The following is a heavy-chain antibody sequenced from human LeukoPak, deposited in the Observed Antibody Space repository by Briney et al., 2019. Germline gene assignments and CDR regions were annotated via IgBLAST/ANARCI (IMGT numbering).Heavy chain of an antibody. V-gene: IGHV3-15*01. D-gene: IGHD3-16*01. Sequence: GGSLRLSCAASGFSFNNAWMSWVRQAPGKGLEWVGRIKSKTDGGTTDYAAPVKGRFTISRDDSENTLYLQMNSLRAEDTAVYYCAKALAPFRLRLGELSWGQGTLVTVSS. CDR2: IKSKTDGGTT. CDR3: AKALAPFRLRLGELS. CDR1: GFSFNNAW. J-gene: IGHJ5*02.